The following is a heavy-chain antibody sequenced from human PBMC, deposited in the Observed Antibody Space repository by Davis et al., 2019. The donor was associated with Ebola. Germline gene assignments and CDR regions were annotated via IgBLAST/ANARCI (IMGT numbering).Heavy chain of an antibody. CDR3: ARGGKRAGYGVDY. J-gene: IGHJ4*02. V-gene: IGHV4-39*01. D-gene: IGHD4-17*01. Sequence: MPSETLSLTCTVSGGSISSSSYYWGWIRQPPGKGLEWIGSIYYSGSTYYNPSLKSRVTISVDASKNQFSLKLSSVTAADTAVYYCARGGKRAGYGVDYWGQGTLVTVSS. CDR1: GGSISSSSYY. CDR2: IYYSGST.